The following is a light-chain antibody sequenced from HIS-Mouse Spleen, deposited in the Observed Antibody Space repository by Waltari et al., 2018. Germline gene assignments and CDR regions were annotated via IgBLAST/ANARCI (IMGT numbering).Light chain of an antibody. V-gene: IGKV3-20*01. CDR3: QQYGSSPWT. CDR1: QSVSSSY. CDR2: GAS. Sequence: EIVLTQSPGTLCLSPGERATLSCRASQSVSSSYLAWYQQKPGQAPRPLIYGASSRATGIPDRFSGSGSGTDFTLTISRLEPEDFAVYYCQQYGSSPWTFGQGTKVEIK. J-gene: IGKJ1*01.